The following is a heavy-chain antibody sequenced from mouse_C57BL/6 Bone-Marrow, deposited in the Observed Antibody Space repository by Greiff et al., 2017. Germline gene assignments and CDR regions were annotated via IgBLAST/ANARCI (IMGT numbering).Heavy chain of an antibody. Sequence: VQLQESGAELARPGASVKLSCKASGYTFTSYGISWVKQRTGQGLEWIGEIYPRSGNTYYNEKFKGKATLTADKSSSTAYMELRSLTSEDSAVYYCARIPPLSSPLRDYYAMDYWGQGTSVTVSS. J-gene: IGHJ4*01. CDR2: IYPRSGNT. CDR3: ARIPPLSSPLRDYYAMDY. V-gene: IGHV1-81*01. CDR1: GYTFTSYG. D-gene: IGHD5-1-1*01.